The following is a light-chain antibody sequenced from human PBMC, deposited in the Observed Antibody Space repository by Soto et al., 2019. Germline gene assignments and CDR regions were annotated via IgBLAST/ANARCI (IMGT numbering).Light chain of an antibody. CDR2: GAS. CDR1: QSVSSN. Sequence: EIVMTQSPATLSVSPGERATLPCRASQSVSSNLAWYQQKPGQAPRLLIYGASTRATDIPVRFSGSGSGTEFTLTISSLQSEDFAVYYCQHYNNWPLTFGGGTKVEIK. CDR3: QHYNNWPLT. V-gene: IGKV3-15*01. J-gene: IGKJ4*01.